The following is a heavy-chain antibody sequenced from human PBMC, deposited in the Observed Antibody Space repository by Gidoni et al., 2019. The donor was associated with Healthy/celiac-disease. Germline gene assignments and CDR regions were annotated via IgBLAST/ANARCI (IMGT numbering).Heavy chain of an antibody. CDR3: ARQVGDGYNTNWFDP. V-gene: IGHV4-39*01. CDR2: LYYSGST. J-gene: IGHJ5*02. CDR1: CVSLSRSSYY. Sequence: QLQPQESGPGLVKPSETLSLTCTVPCVSLSRSSYYCGWIRQPPGKGLEWIGSLYYSGSTYYNPSLKSRVTISVDTSKNQFSLKLSSVTAADTAVYYCARQVGDGYNTNWFDPWGQGTLVTVSS. D-gene: IGHD5-12*01.